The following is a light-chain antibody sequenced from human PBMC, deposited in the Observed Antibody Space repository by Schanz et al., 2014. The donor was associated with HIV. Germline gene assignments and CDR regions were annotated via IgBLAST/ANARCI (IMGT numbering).Light chain of an antibody. CDR3: SSYAGSSTCV. J-gene: IGLJ1*01. V-gene: IGLV2-14*03. CDR1: SSDIGAYNY. Sequence: QSALTQPASVSGSPGRSITISCTGTSSDIGAYNYVSWYQQQPGKAPKLMIYDVTDRPSGVSNRFSGSKSGNTASLTISGLQAEDEADYYCSSYAGSSTCVFGTGTKLTVL. CDR2: DVT.